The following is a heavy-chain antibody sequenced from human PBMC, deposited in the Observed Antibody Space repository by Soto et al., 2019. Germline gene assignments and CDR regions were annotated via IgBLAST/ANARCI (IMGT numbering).Heavy chain of an antibody. J-gene: IGHJ6*02. Sequence: EVQLLESGGGLVQPGGSLRLSCAASGFPLSTYGMTWVRQAPGKGVEWVSAITGNGGNTYYVDSVKGRFTSSRDNSKNMLYLQVNSLRVEDTAVYYCARIRGYWYGLDVWGQGTTVTVSS. V-gene: IGHV3-23*01. CDR2: ITGNGGNT. CDR3: ARIRGYWYGLDV. CDR1: GFPLSTYG.